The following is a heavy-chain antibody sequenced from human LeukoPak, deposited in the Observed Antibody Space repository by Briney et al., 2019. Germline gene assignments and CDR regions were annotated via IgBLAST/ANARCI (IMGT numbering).Heavy chain of an antibody. D-gene: IGHD1-26*01. CDR2: ISSSSSTI. J-gene: IGHJ6*03. CDR3: ARDLVIRSYPFYYYYYYMDV. Sequence: GGSLRHSCAASGFTFTSYSMNWVRQAPGKGLEWVSYISSSSSTIYYADSVKGRFTISRDNAKNALYLKMNSLRAGDTAVYYCARDLVIRSYPFYYYYYYMDVWGKGTTATVSS. CDR1: GFTFTSYS. V-gene: IGHV3-48*04.